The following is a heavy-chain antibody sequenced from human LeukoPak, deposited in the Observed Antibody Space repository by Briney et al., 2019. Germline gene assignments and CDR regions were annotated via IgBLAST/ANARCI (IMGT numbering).Heavy chain of an antibody. J-gene: IGHJ4*02. CDR1: GGIFGGYA. CDR3: AKGSRLREAGSYRF. V-gene: IGHV1-69*06. Sequence: SVKVSCKASGGIFGGYAINWVRQAPGQGLEWLGRIIPIFDTPNYAQTFQGRVTISADKSTRTVYMELSSLRSEDTALYYCAKGSRLREAGSYRFWGQGTLVTVSS. CDR2: IIPIFDTP. D-gene: IGHD3-16*02.